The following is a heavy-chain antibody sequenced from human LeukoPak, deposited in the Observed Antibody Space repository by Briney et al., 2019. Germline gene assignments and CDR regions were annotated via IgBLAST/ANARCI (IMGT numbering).Heavy chain of an antibody. V-gene: IGHV1-2*04. CDR3: ARWYCSSTSCYGFDP. CDR1: GYTFTGYY. CDR2: INPNSGGT. Sequence: EASVKVSCKASGYTFTGYYMHWVRQAPGQGLGWMGWINPNSGGTNYAQKFQGWVTMTRDTSISTAYMELSRLRSDDTAVYYCARWYCSSTSCYGFDPWGQGTLVTVSS. J-gene: IGHJ5*02. D-gene: IGHD2-2*01.